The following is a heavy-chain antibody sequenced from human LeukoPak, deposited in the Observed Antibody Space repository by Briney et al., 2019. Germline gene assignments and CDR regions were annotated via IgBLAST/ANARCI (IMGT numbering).Heavy chain of an antibody. CDR2: IYSGGST. J-gene: IGHJ4*02. D-gene: IGHD2-2*01. CDR1: GFTVSSNY. CDR3: ARETCSSTSCYVTN. Sequence: GGSLRLSCAASGFTVSSNYMSWVRQAPGKGLEWVSVIYSGGSTYYAGSVKGRFTISRDNSKNTLYLQMNSLRAEDTAVYYCARETCSSTSCYVTNWGQGTLVTVSS. V-gene: IGHV3-53*01.